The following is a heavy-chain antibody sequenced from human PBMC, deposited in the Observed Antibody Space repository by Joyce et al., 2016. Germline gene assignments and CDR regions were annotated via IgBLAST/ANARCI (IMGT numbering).Heavy chain of an antibody. CDR1: AYNFTGYY. D-gene: IGHD3-10*01. J-gene: IGHJ4*02. CDR2: IHPSDSDT. V-gene: IGHV5-10-1*03. CDR3: AREGGSYRNPHFDY. Sequence: EVRLVQSGAEVKKPGESLRISCQGSAYNFTGYYITWVRQVPGKGLEWMGRIHPSDSDTNYSPSFQGHVTISVDRSTSTAFLQWTSLRTSDTAIYYCAREGGSYRNPHFDYWGQGTLIPVSS.